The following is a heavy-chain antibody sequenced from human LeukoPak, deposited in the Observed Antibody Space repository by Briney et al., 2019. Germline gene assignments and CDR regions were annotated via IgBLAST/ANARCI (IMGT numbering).Heavy chain of an antibody. CDR3: ARDHFGLT. V-gene: IGHV3-53*01. D-gene: IGHD3-10*01. CDR1: GFTVSSNY. CDR2: IYSGGST. Sequence: GGSLRLSCAASGFTVSSNYMSWVRQAPGKGLEWVSVIYSGGSTYYADSVKGRFTISRDNAKNTLYLQMNNLRAEDTAVYYCARDHFGLTWGQGTLVTVSS. J-gene: IGHJ5*02.